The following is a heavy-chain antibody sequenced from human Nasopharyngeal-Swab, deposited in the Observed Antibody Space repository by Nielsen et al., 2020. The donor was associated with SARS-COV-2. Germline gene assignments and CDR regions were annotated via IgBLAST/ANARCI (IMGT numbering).Heavy chain of an antibody. V-gene: IGHV3-53*04. CDR1: GFTVSSNY. Sequence: GESLKISCAASGFTVSSNYMSWVRQAPGKGLEWVSVIYSGGSTYYADSVKGRFTISRQNSKNTLYLQMNSLRAEDTAVYYCARVGCSSTSCYQFDYWGQGTLVTVSS. D-gene: IGHD2-2*01. J-gene: IGHJ4*02. CDR3: ARVGCSSTSCYQFDY. CDR2: IYSGGST.